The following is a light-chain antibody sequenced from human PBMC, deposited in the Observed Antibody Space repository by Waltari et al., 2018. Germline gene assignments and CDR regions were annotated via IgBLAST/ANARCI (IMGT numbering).Light chain of an antibody. CDR2: VNSDGSH. Sequence: QLMLTQSPSASASLGASVKLTCTLSSGHSNYPIAWHQQQPEKGPRYLMTVNSDGSHIKGDGIPVRFSVSSSGAGRYLTISGLQSEEGTDNYCQTGGLGIWVFGGGTKLTVL. CDR1: SGHSNYP. CDR3: QTGGLGIWV. V-gene: IGLV4-69*01. J-gene: IGLJ3*02.